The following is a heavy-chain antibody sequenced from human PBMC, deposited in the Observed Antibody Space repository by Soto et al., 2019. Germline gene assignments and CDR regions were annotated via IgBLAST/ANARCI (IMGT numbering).Heavy chain of an antibody. CDR1: GYSISSGYY. Sequence: SETLSLTCAVSGYSISSGYYWGWIRQPPGKGLEWIGSIYHSGSTYYNPSLKSRVTISVDTSKNQFSLKLSSVTAADTAVYYCARARVAAAGNYFDYWGQGTLVTVSS. D-gene: IGHD6-13*01. V-gene: IGHV4-38-2*01. CDR3: ARARVAAAGNYFDY. J-gene: IGHJ4*02. CDR2: IYHSGST.